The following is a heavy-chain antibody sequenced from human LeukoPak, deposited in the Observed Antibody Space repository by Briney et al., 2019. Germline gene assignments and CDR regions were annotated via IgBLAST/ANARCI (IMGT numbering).Heavy chain of an antibody. CDR1: GFTFSSYA. V-gene: IGHV3-23*01. CDR3: AKEAVAAAGPFDY. D-gene: IGHD6-13*01. Sequence: PGGSLRLSCAASGFTFSSYAMSWVRQAPGKGLEWVSSISGSGGSIYYADSVKGRFTISRDNSKSTLYLQTNSLRAEDTAIYYCAKEAVAAAGPFDYWGQGTLVTVSS. J-gene: IGHJ4*02. CDR2: ISGSGGSI.